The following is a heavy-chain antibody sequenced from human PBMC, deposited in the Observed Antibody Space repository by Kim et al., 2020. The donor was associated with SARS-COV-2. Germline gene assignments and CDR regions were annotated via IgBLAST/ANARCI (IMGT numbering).Heavy chain of an antibody. CDR3: ARIGDY. V-gene: IGHV5-51*01. CDR2: PGDSDT. Sequence: PGDSDTGYSPSFKGQVTISADKSISTAYLQWSSLKASDTAMYYCARIGDYWGQGTLVTVSS. D-gene: IGHD2-15*01. J-gene: IGHJ4*02.